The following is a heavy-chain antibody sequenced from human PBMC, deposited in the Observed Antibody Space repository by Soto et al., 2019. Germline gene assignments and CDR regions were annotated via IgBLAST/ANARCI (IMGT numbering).Heavy chain of an antibody. CDR1: GLTFTGYY. J-gene: IGHJ4*02. D-gene: IGHD4-17*01. CDR3: ARLSVTTVTYEYYFDY. Sequence: ASGNVSCKACGLTFTGYYMHWVRQAPGQGLEWMGWINPNSGNTKYAQKFQGRVTITRDTSVSTAYMELSSLRSEDTAVYYCARLSVTTVTYEYYFDYWGQGTLVTVSS. V-gene: IGHV1-2*02. CDR2: INPNSGNT.